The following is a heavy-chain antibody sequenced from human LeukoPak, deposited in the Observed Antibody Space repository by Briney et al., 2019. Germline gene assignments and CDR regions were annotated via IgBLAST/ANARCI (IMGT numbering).Heavy chain of an antibody. CDR3: AKRRGYCSSTSCYAFDH. CDR2: ISGSGGST. CDR1: GFTFSSYA. J-gene: IGHJ4*02. Sequence: GGSLRLSCAASGFTFSSYAMSWVRQAPGKGLEWVSAISGSGGSTYYADSVKGRFTISRDNSKNTLYLQMNSLRAEDTAVYYCAKRRGYCSSTSCYAFDHWGQGTLVTVSS. V-gene: IGHV3-23*01. D-gene: IGHD2-2*01.